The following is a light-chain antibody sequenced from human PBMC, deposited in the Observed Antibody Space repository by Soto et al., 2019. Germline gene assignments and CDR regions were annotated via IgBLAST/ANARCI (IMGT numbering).Light chain of an antibody. Sequence: AIRMTQSPSSFSASTGDRVTITCRASQGVSNYLAWYQQRPVKAPKLLIYAASTLQTGVTSTFSGSGSGTDFTLTISRLQSDDFATYYCLQYFTYPFTFGPGTKVDI. V-gene: IGKV1-8*01. J-gene: IGKJ3*01. CDR3: LQYFTYPFT. CDR1: QGVSNY. CDR2: AAS.